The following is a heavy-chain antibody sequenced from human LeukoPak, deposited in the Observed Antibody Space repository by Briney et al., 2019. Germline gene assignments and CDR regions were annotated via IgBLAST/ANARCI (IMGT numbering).Heavy chain of an antibody. CDR2: IYYSGST. CDR3: ARSPETDYGDYVDY. V-gene: IGHV4-31*03. D-gene: IGHD4-17*01. J-gene: IGHJ4*02. CDR1: GGSISSAGYY. Sequence: SETLSLTCSVSGGSISSAGYYWSWIRQHPGKGLEWIGYIYYSGSTYYNPSLKSRVTMSVDTSKNQFSLNLSSVTAADTAVYYCARSPETDYGDYVDYWGQGTLVTVSS.